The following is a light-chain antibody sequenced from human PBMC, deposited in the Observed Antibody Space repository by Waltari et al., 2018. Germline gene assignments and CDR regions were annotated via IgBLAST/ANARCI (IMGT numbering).Light chain of an antibody. Sequence: EIVLTQSPGTLSLSPGERATLSCRASQSVSSTYLAWYQQKPGQAPRLLIYGASSRATGIPDRFSGSGSGTGFTLTISRLEPEDFVVYYCQHYDSSLPYTFGQGTKLEIK. CDR1: QSVSSTY. J-gene: IGKJ2*01. CDR3: QHYDSSLPYT. CDR2: GAS. V-gene: IGKV3-20*01.